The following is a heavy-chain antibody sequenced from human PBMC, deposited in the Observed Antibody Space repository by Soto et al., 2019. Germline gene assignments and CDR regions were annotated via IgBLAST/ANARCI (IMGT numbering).Heavy chain of an antibody. J-gene: IGHJ6*02. D-gene: IGHD3-10*01. CDR1: GYTFSNDG. Sequence: QVQLVQSGAEVRRPGASVKVSCKASGYTFSNDGINWVRQAPGQGLEWMGWISAYNGNTEYAQNFQGRVTMTTDTSTSTAYMELRSLRSHDTAVYSCARGGPTSADYHYGMDVWGLGTTVTVSS. CDR3: ARGGPTSADYHYGMDV. V-gene: IGHV1-18*01. CDR2: ISAYNGNT.